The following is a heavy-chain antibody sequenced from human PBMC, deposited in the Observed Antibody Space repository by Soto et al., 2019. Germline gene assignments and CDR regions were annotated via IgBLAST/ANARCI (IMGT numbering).Heavy chain of an antibody. D-gene: IGHD3-3*01. Sequence: ASVKVSCKASGYTFTSYGISWVRQAPGQGLEWMGWISAYNGNTNYAQKLQGRVTMTTDTSTSTAYMELRSLRSDDTAVYYCARVPTITIFGVVTHLLYPPYFDYWGQGTLVTVSS. CDR2: ISAYNGNT. J-gene: IGHJ4*02. CDR3: ARVPTITIFGVVTHLLYPPYFDY. V-gene: IGHV1-18*01. CDR1: GYTFTSYG.